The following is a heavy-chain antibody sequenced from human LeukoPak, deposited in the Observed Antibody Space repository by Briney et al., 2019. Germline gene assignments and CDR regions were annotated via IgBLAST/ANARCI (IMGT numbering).Heavy chain of an antibody. D-gene: IGHD6-6*01. CDR3: ARGWYSSSSSFDY. CDR1: GYTFTGYY. CDR2: INTNSGGT. V-gene: IGHV1-2*02. J-gene: IGHJ4*02. Sequence: ASVTVSCTASGYTFTGYYMHWVRQAPGQGLEWMGWINTNSGGTNYAQKFQGRVTMTRDTSISTAYMELSRLRSDDTAVYYCARGWYSSSSSFDYWGQGTLVTVSS.